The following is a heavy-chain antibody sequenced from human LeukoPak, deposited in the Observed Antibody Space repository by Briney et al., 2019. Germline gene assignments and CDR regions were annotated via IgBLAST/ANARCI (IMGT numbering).Heavy chain of an antibody. V-gene: IGHV3-7*01. Sequence: PGGSLRLSCAASGFTFSSYAMSWVRQAPGKGLEWVANIKQDGSEKYYVDSVKGRFTISRDNAKNSLYLQMNSLRAEDTAVYYCARVLNGGEIDHWGQGTLVTVSS. CDR2: IKQDGSEK. CDR3: ARVLNGGEIDH. D-gene: IGHD2-21*01. CDR1: GFTFSSYA. J-gene: IGHJ4*02.